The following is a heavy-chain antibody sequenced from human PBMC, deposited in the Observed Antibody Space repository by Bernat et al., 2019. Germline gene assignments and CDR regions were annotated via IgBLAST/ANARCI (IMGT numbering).Heavy chain of an antibody. Sequence: QLQLQESGSVLVKPSQTLSPTCAVSGGSISSGGYSWRWIRQPPGKGLGWIGYIYHSGSTYYNPSLKSRVTISVDMSKNQFSLKLISVTAADTAVYYCARGAEEKIVATPYFDYWGQGTLVTVSS. V-gene: IGHV4-30-2*01. D-gene: IGHD5-12*01. J-gene: IGHJ4*02. CDR2: IYHSGST. CDR1: GGSISSGGYS. CDR3: ARGAEEKIVATPYFDY.